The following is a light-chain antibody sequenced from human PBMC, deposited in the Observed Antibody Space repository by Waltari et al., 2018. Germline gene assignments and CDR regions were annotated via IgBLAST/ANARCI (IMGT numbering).Light chain of an antibody. CDR1: QRISNY. CDR2: VAA. V-gene: IGKV1-39*01. CDR3: QQSYGTPFT. Sequence: DIQMTQSPSFLSASVGDRVTITCRASQRISNYLSWYQQKPGTAPKLLIYVAAGLQTGAPSRFSGSGSGTDFTLTISSLQPEDFATYYCQQSYGTPFTFGPGTRVDIK. J-gene: IGKJ3*01.